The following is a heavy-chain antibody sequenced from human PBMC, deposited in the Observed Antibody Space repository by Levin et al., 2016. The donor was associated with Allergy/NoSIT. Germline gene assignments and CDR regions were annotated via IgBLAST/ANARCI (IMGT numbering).Heavy chain of an antibody. V-gene: IGHV1-2*02. CDR3: ARLGTHSSSWYEN. D-gene: IGHD6-13*01. CDR2: INPNSGDT. CDR1: GYTFSDYY. J-gene: IGHJ4*02. Sequence: ASVKVSCKASGYTFSDYYMHWVRQAPGQGLERMGWINPNSGDTNYARRFQGRVTMTRETSISTAYMELSRLRSDDTAVYYCARLGTHSSSWYENWGQGTLVTVSS.